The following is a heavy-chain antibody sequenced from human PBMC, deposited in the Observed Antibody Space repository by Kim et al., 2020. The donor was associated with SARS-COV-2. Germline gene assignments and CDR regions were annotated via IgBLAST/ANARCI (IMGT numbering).Heavy chain of an antibody. V-gene: IGHV4-34*01. J-gene: IGHJ4*02. Sequence: NYDPSLKSGVTRSVDTSKTQFSLKLSSVTAADTAVYYCARRSKVVTATDYWGQGTLVTVSS. D-gene: IGHD2-21*02. CDR3: ARRSKVVTATDY.